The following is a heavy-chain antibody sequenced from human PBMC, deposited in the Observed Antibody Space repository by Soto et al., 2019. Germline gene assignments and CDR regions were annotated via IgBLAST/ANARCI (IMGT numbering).Heavy chain of an antibody. Sequence: QVQLQESGPGLVKPSETLSLTCSVSGGSMSNYYWSWIRQPPGKGLEWIGYIYYSGSTHYNPSLKSRVTITVDTSKNHFSLKLNSVTAADTAVYYCARDHFDSYTYMDVWGKGTTVTVSS. J-gene: IGHJ6*04. CDR3: ARDHFDSYTYMDV. CDR2: IYYSGST. V-gene: IGHV4-59*01. CDR1: GGSMSNYY. D-gene: IGHD3-3*01.